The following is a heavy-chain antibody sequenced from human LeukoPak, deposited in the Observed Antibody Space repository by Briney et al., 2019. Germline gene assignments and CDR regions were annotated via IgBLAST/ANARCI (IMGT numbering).Heavy chain of an antibody. Sequence: GESLKISCEGSGYSFTSYWIGWVRQMPGKGLEWMGIIYPGDSDTRYSPSFQGQVTISADKSISTAYLQWSSLNASDTAMYYCAKSHNSGWPYYFDYWGQGTLLTVSS. CDR2: IYPGDSDT. D-gene: IGHD6-19*01. CDR3: AKSHNSGWPYYFDY. J-gene: IGHJ4*02. V-gene: IGHV5-51*01. CDR1: GYSFTSYW.